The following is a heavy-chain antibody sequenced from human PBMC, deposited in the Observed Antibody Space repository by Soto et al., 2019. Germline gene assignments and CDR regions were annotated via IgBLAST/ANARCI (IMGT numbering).Heavy chain of an antibody. CDR1: GFSFSSYA. V-gene: IGHV3-23*01. D-gene: IGHD2-2*01. Sequence: PGGSLRLSCAASGFSFSSYAMNWVRQAPGKGLEWVSTISGSADSTYYADSVKGRFTISRDNSKNTVDLQMNSLRADDTAVYYCAKGTIGYCSRTSCLYYFEYWGQGTLVTVSS. CDR3: AKGTIGYCSRTSCLYYFEY. J-gene: IGHJ4*02. CDR2: ISGSADST.